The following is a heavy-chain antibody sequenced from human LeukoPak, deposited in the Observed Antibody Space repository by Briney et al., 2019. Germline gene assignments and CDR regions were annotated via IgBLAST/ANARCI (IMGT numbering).Heavy chain of an antibody. J-gene: IGHJ4*02. Sequence: ASVKVSCKASGGTFSSYAISWVRQAPGQGLEWMGGIIPIFGTANYAQKFQGRVTITADESTSTAYMELSSLRSEDTAVYYCARDTRFDYGSGSYYTGGFDYWGQGTLVTVSS. CDR3: ARDTRFDYGSGSYYTGGFDY. CDR2: IIPIFGTA. V-gene: IGHV1-69*01. D-gene: IGHD3-10*01. CDR1: GGTFSSYA.